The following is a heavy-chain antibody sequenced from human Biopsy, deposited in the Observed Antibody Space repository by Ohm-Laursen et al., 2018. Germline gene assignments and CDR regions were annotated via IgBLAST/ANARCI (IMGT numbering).Heavy chain of an antibody. Sequence: VASVTASCQVSGYTFTNYGISWVRQAPGHGLEWLGWISPYNGDTDYAQKLQGGVTMTTDTSTSTAYMDLRSLRSDDTAVYYCARDRWPHVTLLGLVVFDFWGQGTLVIVSS. CDR1: GYTFTNYG. CDR3: ARDRWPHVTLLGLVVFDF. CDR2: ISPYNGDT. V-gene: IGHV1-18*01. D-gene: IGHD3-3*01. J-gene: IGHJ4*02.